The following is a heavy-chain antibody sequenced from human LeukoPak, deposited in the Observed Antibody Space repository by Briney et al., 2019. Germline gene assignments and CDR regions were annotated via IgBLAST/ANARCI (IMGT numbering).Heavy chain of an antibody. D-gene: IGHD3-10*01. V-gene: IGHV3-30*02. CDR2: IRYDGSNK. Sequence: GGSLRLSCAASGFTFSSYGMHWVRQAPGKGLEWVAFIRYDGSNKYYADSVKGRFTISRDNSKNTLYLQMNSLRAEDTAVYYCAKDSGWWFGELFMDIDYWGQGTLVTVSS. CDR3: AKDSGWWFGELFMDIDY. CDR1: GFTFSSYG. J-gene: IGHJ4*02.